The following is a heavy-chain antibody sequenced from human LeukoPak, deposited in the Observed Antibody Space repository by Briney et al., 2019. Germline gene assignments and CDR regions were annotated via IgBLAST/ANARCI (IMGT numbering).Heavy chain of an antibody. CDR2: IKPDGSAK. CDR3: ARGSGWYSIDD. V-gene: IGHV3-7*04. J-gene: IGHJ4*02. D-gene: IGHD6-19*01. Sequence: PGGSLRLSCAASGFTFSSYWMSWVRQAPAKGLEGVANIKPDGSAKYYVDSVKGRFTISRDNAKNSLYLQMDSLRADDTAVYYCARGSGWYSIDDWGQGTLITVSS. CDR1: GFTFSSYW.